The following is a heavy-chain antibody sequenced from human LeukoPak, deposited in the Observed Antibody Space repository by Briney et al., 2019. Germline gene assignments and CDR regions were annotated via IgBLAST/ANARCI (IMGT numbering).Heavy chain of an antibody. Sequence: SETLSLTCTVSGGSISSYYWSWIRQPPGKGLEWIGYIYYSGRTNYTPSLKSRVTISVDTSKNQFSLKLSSVTAADTAVYYCARQGGGFWYFDLWGRGTLVTVSS. CDR2: IYYSGRT. J-gene: IGHJ2*01. CDR3: ARQGGGFWYFDL. CDR1: GGSISSYY. V-gene: IGHV4-59*08. D-gene: IGHD6-25*01.